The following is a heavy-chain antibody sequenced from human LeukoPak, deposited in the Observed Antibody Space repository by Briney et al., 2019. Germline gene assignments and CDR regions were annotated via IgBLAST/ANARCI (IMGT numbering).Heavy chain of an antibody. CDR3: ARHLPGTLGNAFDI. D-gene: IGHD2-2*01. CDR1: GGSISSGGYY. CDR2: IYYSGTT. J-gene: IGHJ3*02. Sequence: SETLSLTCTVSGGSISSGGYYWSWIRQHPGEGLEWIGYIYYSGTTYYNPSLKSRVTISLDTSNNQFSLRLSSVTAADTALYYCARHLPGTLGNAFDIWGQGTMVTVSS. V-gene: IGHV4-31*03.